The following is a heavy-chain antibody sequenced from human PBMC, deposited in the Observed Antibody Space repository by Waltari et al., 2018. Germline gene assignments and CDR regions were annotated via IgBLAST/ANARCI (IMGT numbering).Heavy chain of an antibody. CDR1: GFTFSSYA. V-gene: IGHV3-23*01. J-gene: IGHJ4*02. CDR3: AKVPAATSFDY. Sequence: EVQLLESGGGLVQPGGSLRLSCAASGFTFSSYAMSWVRQAPGKGLEWVSAISGSGGSSAISGSGGSTYYADSVKGRFTVSRDNSKNTLYLQMNSLRAEDTAVYYCAKVPAATSFDYWGQGTLVTVSS. CDR2: ISGSGGST. D-gene: IGHD6-13*01.